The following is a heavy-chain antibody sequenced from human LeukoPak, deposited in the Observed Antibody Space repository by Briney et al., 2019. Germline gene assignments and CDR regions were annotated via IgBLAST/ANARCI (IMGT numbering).Heavy chain of an antibody. CDR1: GYTFIGYY. Sequence: GASVKVSCKASGYTFIGYYMHWVRQAPGQGLEWTGWINPNSGGTNYAQKFQGGVTMTRDRSISTAYMELSRLRSDDTAVYYCAKDHTIRSFDSWGQGTLVTVSS. D-gene: IGHD1-14*01. CDR3: AKDHTIRSFDS. J-gene: IGHJ4*02. CDR2: INPNSGGT. V-gene: IGHV1-2*02.